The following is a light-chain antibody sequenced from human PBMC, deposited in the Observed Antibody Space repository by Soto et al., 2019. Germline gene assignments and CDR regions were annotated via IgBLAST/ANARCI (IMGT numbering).Light chain of an antibody. CDR2: TND. J-gene: IGLJ3*02. V-gene: IGLV1-47*02. Sequence: QSVLTQPPSASGTPGQRVTISCSGRFSNIGSNYVYWYQQLPGTAPKLLIFTNDQRTSGVPGRFSGSKSGTSASLAISGLRSEDEADYYCAVWDDSLRGWVFGGGTKVTV. CDR3: AVWDDSLRGWV. CDR1: FSNIGSNY.